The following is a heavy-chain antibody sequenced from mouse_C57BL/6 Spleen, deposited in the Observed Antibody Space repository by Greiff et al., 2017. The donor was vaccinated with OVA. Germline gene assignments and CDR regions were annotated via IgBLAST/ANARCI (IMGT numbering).Heavy chain of an antibody. V-gene: IGHV14-4*01. CDR1: GFNIKDDY. CDR2: IDPENGDT. J-gene: IGHJ2*01. CDR3: TTSTVVAYFDY. Sequence: EVQLQQSGAELVRPGASVKLSCTASGFNIKDDYMHWVKQRPEQGLEWIGWIDPENGDTEYASKFQGKATITADTSSNTAYLQLSSLTSEDTAVYYCTTSTVVAYFDYWGQGTTLTVSS. D-gene: IGHD1-1*01.